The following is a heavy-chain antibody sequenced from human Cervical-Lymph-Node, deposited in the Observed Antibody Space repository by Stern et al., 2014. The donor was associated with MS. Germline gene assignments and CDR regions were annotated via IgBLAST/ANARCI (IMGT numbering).Heavy chain of an antibody. CDR2: IYHSGST. V-gene: IGHV4-31*03. Sequence: QLQLQESGPGLVKPSQTLSLTCTVSGGSISIGGYYWSWIRQHPGKGLEWIGYIYHSGSTHYTPSLKSRVTISEDTSKNQFSLKLSSVTAADTAVYYCTAGGVTALYDYWGQGTLVTVSS. CDR1: GGSISIGGYY. J-gene: IGHJ4*02. D-gene: IGHD2-21*02. CDR3: TAGGVTALYDY.